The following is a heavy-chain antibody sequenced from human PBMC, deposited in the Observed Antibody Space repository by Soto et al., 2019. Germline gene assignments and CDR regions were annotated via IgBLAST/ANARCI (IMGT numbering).Heavy chain of an antibody. V-gene: IGHV3-23*01. Sequence: EVQLLESGGGLVQPGGSLRLSCAASGFTFSNYAMSWVRQAPGKGLEWVSGISGSASSTFYADSVKGRFTISRDNSKNTLFLQINSLRAEDTAIFYCAKGGSFSLVAPAAILDDWGQGTLVTVSS. CDR2: ISGSASST. D-gene: IGHD2-2*02. CDR3: AKGGSFSLVAPAAILDD. CDR1: GFTFSNYA. J-gene: IGHJ4*02.